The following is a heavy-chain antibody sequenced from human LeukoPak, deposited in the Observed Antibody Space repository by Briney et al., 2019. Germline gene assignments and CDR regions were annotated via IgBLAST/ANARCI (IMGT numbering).Heavy chain of an antibody. CDR1: GGSISSYY. J-gene: IGHJ1*01. V-gene: IGHV4-59*12. CDR3: ARGITHFQH. D-gene: IGHD3-16*01. CDR2: IHYSGST. Sequence: PSETLSLTCTVSGGSISSYYWSWIRQPPGKGLEWIGYIHYSGSTNYNPSLKSRVTISVDTSKNQFSLNLSSVTAADTAVYYCARGITHFQHWGQGTLVTVSS.